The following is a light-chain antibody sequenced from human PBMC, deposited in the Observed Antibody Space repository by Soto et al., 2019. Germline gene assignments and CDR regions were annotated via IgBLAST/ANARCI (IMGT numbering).Light chain of an antibody. CDR3: AAWDDSLRGVV. J-gene: IGLJ2*01. CDR1: SSNIGSNY. Sequence: QPVLTQPPSASGTPGQRVTISCSGSSSNIGSNYVYWYQQVPGTAPKLLIYRNNQRPSGVPDRFSGPRSGTSASLAISGLRSEDEADYYCAAWDDSLRGVVFGGGTKVTVL. CDR2: RNN. V-gene: IGLV1-47*01.